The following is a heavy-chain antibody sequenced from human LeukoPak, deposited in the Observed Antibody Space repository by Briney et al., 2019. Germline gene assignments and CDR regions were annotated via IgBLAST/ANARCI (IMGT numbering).Heavy chain of an antibody. CDR2: IIPILGIA. Sequence: SVKVSCKASGGTFSSYAISWVRQAPGQGLEWMGRIIPILGIANYAQKFQGRVTITADKSTSTAYMELSSLRAEDTAVYYCARDEVAGTSFAKFDYWGQGTLVTVSS. D-gene: IGHD6-19*01. J-gene: IGHJ4*02. CDR3: ARDEVAGTSFAKFDY. CDR1: GGTFSSYA. V-gene: IGHV1-69*04.